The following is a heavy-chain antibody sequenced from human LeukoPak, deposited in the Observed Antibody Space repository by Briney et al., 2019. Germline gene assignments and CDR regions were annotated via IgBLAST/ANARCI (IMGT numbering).Heavy chain of an antibody. CDR2: INWNGGST. Sequence: GGSLRLSCAASRFTFDDHGMSSVRQVPGTGQEWVSGINWNGGSTGYADSVKGRFTISRDNAKNSLYLQMNSLRAEDTALYYCAAGDRNGWYFDYWGQGTLVTVSS. CDR1: RFTFDDHG. CDR3: AAGDRNGWYFDY. D-gene: IGHD6-19*01. V-gene: IGHV3-20*04. J-gene: IGHJ4*02.